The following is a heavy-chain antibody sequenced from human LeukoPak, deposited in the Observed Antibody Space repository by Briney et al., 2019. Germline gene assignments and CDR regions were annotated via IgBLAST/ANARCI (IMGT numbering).Heavy chain of an antibody. CDR2: IYYSGST. J-gene: IGHJ6*02. V-gene: IGHV4-31*11. CDR3: ARGHYDILTGYLPHYYYYGMDV. CDR1: GGSFSGYY. Sequence: SETLSLTCAVYGGSFSGYYWSWIRQHPGKGLEWIGYIYYSGSTYYNPSLKSRVTISVDTSKNQFSLKLSSVIAADTAVYYCARGHYDILTGYLPHYYYYGMDVWGQGTTVTVSS. D-gene: IGHD3-9*01.